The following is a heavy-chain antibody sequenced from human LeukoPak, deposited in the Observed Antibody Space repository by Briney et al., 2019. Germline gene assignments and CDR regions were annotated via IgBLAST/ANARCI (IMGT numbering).Heavy chain of an antibody. V-gene: IGHV4-59*07. J-gene: IGHJ4*02. Sequence: SDTLSLTCTVSGGSISHYYWSWIRQPPGKELEWIGYDNSSGSNNYNTSLKSRVSISVDTSKNQFSLKLSSVTAADTAVYYCARHISGYYGSSPIFDYWGQGTLVTASP. D-gene: IGHD3-22*01. CDR2: DNSSGSN. CDR1: GGSISHYY. CDR3: ARHISGYYGSSPIFDY.